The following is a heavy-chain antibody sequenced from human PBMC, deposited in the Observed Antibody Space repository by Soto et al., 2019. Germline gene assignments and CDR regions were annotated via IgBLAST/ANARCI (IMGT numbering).Heavy chain of an antibody. Sequence: QVQLVESGGGVVQPGRSLRVPCAASGFSFSSYAMHWVRQAPGKGLEWVAAISYDGSNKYYADSVKGRFTLSRDNSKNTLYLQRNSLRAEDTAVYFCTKERGGTNDYWGQGTLVTVSS. CDR3: TKERGGTNDY. V-gene: IGHV3-30-3*01. CDR1: GFSFSSYA. D-gene: IGHD1-7*01. J-gene: IGHJ4*02. CDR2: ISYDGSNK.